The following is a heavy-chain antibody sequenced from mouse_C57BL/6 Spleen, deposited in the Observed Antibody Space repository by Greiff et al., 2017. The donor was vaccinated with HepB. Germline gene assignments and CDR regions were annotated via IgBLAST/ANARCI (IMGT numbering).Heavy chain of an antibody. CDR3: ARPNWAYYFDY. D-gene: IGHD4-1*01. V-gene: IGHV5-17*01. J-gene: IGHJ2*01. CDR2: ISSGSSTI. CDR1: VFTFSDYG. Sequence: EVKLVESGGGLVKPGGSLKLSCAASVFTFSDYGMHWVRQAPEKGLEWVAYISSGSSTIYYADTVKSRFTISRDNAKNTLFLQMTSLRSEDTAMYYCARPNWAYYFDYWGQGTTLTVSS.